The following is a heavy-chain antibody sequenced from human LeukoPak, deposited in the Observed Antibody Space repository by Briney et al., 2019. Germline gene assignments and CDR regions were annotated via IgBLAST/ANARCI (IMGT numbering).Heavy chain of an antibody. CDR2: FDPEDGET. Sequence: ASVKVSCKVSGYTLTELSMHWVRQAPGKGLEWMGGFDPEDGETIYAQKFQGRVTMTEDTSTDTAYMELSSLRSEDTAVYYCATAPRYCSSTCCYKAELDYWGQRTLVTVSS. J-gene: IGHJ4*02. D-gene: IGHD2-2*02. V-gene: IGHV1-24*01. CDR1: GYTLTELS. CDR3: ATAPRYCSSTCCYKAELDY.